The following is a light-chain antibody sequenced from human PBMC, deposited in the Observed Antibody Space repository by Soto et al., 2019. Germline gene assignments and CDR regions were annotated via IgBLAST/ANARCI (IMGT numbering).Light chain of an antibody. J-gene: IGLJ1*01. CDR1: KLGDKF. CDR2: QDN. CDR3: QAWDSGTYV. Sequence: SYELTQPPSVSVSPGQTASITCSGPKLGDKFASWYQQRPGQSPVLVISQDNKRPSGIPERFSGSNSGNTATLTISGTQAVDEADYDCQAWDSGTYVFGPGTKRTVL. V-gene: IGLV3-1*01.